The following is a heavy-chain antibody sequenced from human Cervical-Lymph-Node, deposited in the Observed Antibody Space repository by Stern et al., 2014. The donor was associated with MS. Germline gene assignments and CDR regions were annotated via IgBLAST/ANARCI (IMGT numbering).Heavy chain of an antibody. J-gene: IGHJ5*02. CDR1: GFTFSSYG. V-gene: IGHV3-33*01. Sequence: VQLLESGGGVVQPGRSLRLSCAASGFTFSSYGMHWVRQAPGKGLEWVAVIWYDGSNKYYADSVKGRFTISRDNSKNTLYLQMNSLRAEDTAVYYCARGYSNYDWFDPWGQGTLVTVSS. D-gene: IGHD4-11*01. CDR3: ARGYSNYDWFDP. CDR2: IWYDGSNK.